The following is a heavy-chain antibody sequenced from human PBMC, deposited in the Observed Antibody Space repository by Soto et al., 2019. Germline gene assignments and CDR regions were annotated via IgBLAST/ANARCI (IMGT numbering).Heavy chain of an antibody. CDR1: GGSISSGGYY. CDR3: ARLGEQQTGVLDKLDY. J-gene: IGHJ4*02. Sequence: QVQLQESGPGLVKPSQTLSLTCTVSGGSISSGGYYWSWIRQHPGKGMEWIGYIYYSGITYYNPSLKSRVTISVDPSTHQFSLKLISVPAADTAVYYCARLGEQQTGVLDKLDYWGQGTLVTVSS. V-gene: IGHV4-31*03. D-gene: IGHD3-16*01. CDR2: IYYSGIT.